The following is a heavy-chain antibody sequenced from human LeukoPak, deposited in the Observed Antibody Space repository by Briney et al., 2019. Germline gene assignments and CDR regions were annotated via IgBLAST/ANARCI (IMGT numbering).Heavy chain of an antibody. V-gene: IGHV4-59*01. CDR2: IYYSAST. D-gene: IGHD1-14*01. Sequence: SETLSLTGTGAGVSSSSYYWSWIPHPPGNGREGSGYIYYSASTNYNPSLNSRGTISVDTPKNQFSLKLSSVTAADTAVYSCESWREPPAHPFDIWGQGTMVTVSS. CDR3: ESWREPPAHPFDI. J-gene: IGHJ3*02. CDR1: GVSSSSYY.